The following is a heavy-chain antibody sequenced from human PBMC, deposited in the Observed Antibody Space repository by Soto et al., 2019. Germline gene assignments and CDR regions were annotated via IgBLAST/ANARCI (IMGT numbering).Heavy chain of an antibody. CDR1: GFTFSSYG. J-gene: IGHJ6*03. CDR3: AKDSGGDSSSWYSAYYYYYMDV. D-gene: IGHD6-13*01. CDR2: IWYDGSNK. V-gene: IGHV3-33*06. Sequence: GGSLRLSCAASGFTFSSYGMHWVRQAPGKGLEGVAVIWYDGSNKYYADSVKGRFTISRDNSKNTLYLQMNSLRAEDTAVYYCAKDSGGDSSSWYSAYYYYYMDVWGKGTTVTVSS.